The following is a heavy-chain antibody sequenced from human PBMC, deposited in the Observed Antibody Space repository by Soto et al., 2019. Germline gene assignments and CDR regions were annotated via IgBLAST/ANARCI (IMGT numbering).Heavy chain of an antibody. CDR2: IIPIFGTA. J-gene: IGHJ5*02. Sequence: QVQLVQSGAEVKKPGSSVKVSCKASGGTFSSYAISWVRQAPGQGLEWMGGIIPIFGTANYAQKFQGRVTITADESTGTAYMELSSLRSEDTAVYYCASDLGYCSRTSCYTAENWFDPWGQGTLVTVSS. CDR3: ASDLGYCSRTSCYTAENWFDP. D-gene: IGHD2-2*02. V-gene: IGHV1-69*01. CDR1: GGTFSSYA.